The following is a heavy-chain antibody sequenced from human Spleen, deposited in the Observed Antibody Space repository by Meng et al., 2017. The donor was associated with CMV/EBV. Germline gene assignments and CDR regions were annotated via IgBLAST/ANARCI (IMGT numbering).Heavy chain of an antibody. Sequence: TVSSYDISWERQAHGQGLEWMGGIIPILGIANYAQKFQGRVTITADKSTSTAYMELSSLRSEDTAVYYCARGTYDYVWGSYRYTVDYWGQGTLVTVSS. CDR2: IIPILGIA. V-gene: IGHV1-69*10. CDR1: TVSSYD. CDR3: ARGTYDYVWGSYRYTVDY. D-gene: IGHD3-16*02. J-gene: IGHJ4*02.